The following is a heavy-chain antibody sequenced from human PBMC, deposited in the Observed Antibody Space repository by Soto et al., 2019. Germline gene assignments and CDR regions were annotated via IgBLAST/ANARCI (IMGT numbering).Heavy chain of an antibody. Sequence: GGSLRLSCAASGFTFSSYGMHWVRQAPGKGLEWVAVIWYDGSNKYYADSVKGRFTISRDNSKNTLYLQMNSLRAEDTAVYYCARGDSSGWYSSPPFDYWGQGTLVTVSS. D-gene: IGHD6-19*01. CDR3: ARGDSSGWYSSPPFDY. V-gene: IGHV3-33*01. CDR2: IWYDGSNK. CDR1: GFTFSSYG. J-gene: IGHJ4*02.